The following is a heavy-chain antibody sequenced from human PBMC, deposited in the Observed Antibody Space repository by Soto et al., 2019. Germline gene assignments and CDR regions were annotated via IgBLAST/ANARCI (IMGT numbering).Heavy chain of an antibody. D-gene: IGHD4-17*01. J-gene: IGHJ4*02. Sequence: GGSLKIYCQVSGYTFTIYWLGWVRQMPGKGLEWMGIIYPSDSDTRYSPSFQGQVTISADQSINTAYLQWDSLKASDTAIYYCARPANTVADHFDLWGQGTPVTVSS. CDR3: ARPANTVADHFDL. CDR2: IYPSDSDT. CDR1: GYTFTIYW. V-gene: IGHV5-51*01.